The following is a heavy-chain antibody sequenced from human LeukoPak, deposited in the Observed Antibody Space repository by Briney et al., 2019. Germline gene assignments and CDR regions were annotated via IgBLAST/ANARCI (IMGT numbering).Heavy chain of an antibody. CDR2: ISTNSNYI. J-gene: IGHJ3*02. CDR1: GFTFSTYN. Sequence: PGGSPRLSCAASGFTFSTYNMNCVRQAPGKGPEWVSSISTNSNYIHYADSVKGRFTISRDNAKNSLYLQMNSLRVEDTDVYYCARDVGASAPDAFDIWGQGTMVTVSS. V-gene: IGHV3-21*01. D-gene: IGHD1-26*01. CDR3: ARDVGASAPDAFDI.